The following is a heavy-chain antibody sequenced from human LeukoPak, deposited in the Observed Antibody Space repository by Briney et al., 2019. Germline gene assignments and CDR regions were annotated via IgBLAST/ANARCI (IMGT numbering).Heavy chain of an antibody. D-gene: IGHD3-10*01. V-gene: IGHV4-4*07. CDR1: GGSISSYY. CDR2: IYTSGST. CDR3: ARGLRGTYWRGSGISPHFDY. J-gene: IGHJ4*02. Sequence: PSETLSLTCTVSGGSISSYYWSWIRQPAGKGLEWIGRIYTSGSTNYNPSLKSRVTMSVDTSKNQFSLKLSSVTAADTAVYYCARGLRGTYWRGSGISPHFDYWGQGTLVTVSS.